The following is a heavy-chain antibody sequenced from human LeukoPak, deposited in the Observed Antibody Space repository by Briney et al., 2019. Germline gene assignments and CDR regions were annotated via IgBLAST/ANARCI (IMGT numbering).Heavy chain of an antibody. CDR2: IKSKAEGGTT. J-gene: IGHJ4*02. CDR3: TTGRSSSWPDY. CDR1: GFTFSSYW. V-gene: IGHV3-15*01. Sequence: GGSLRLSCAASGFTFSSYWMHWVRQAPGKGLEWVGRIKSKAEGGTTDYAAPVKGRFTISRDDSKNTLFLQMNSLKTEDTAVYYCTTGRSSSWPDYWGQGTLVTVSS. D-gene: IGHD6-13*01.